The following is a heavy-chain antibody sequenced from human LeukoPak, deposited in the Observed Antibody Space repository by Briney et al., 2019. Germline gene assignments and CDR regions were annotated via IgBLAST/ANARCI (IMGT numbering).Heavy chain of an antibody. V-gene: IGHV3-48*03. CDR2: ITSLGTTL. CDR1: GFIFSDYE. Sequence: GGSLRLSCIVSGFIFSDYEMNWVRQAPGKGLEWVSYITSLGTTLHYADSLKGLFTISRDDANTSVYLQVNALSVEDTAVYYCERSDWHCWGQGTLVSVYS. D-gene: IGHD2-21*01. CDR3: ERSDWHC. J-gene: IGHJ4*02.